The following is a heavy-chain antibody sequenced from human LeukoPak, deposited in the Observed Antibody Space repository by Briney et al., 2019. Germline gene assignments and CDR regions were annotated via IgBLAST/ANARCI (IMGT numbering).Heavy chain of an antibody. CDR1: GYSISDGYY. D-gene: IGHD3-9*01. V-gene: IGHV4-38-2*02. CDR2: IYHSGST. J-gene: IGHJ5*02. CDR3: ARHGNTYYDILTGSKNWFDP. Sequence: SETLSLTCSVSGYSISDGYYWDWIRQPPGKGLEWIGSIYHSGSTYYNPSLKSRVTISVDTSKNQFSLKLSSVTAADTAVYYCARHGNTYYDILTGSKNWFDPWGQGTLVTVSS.